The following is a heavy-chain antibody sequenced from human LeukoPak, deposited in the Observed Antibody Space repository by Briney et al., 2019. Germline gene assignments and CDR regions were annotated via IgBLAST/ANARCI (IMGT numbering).Heavy chain of an antibody. J-gene: IGHJ4*02. CDR3: ARDRIPGYSSSWYTVYY. Sequence: PGGSLRLSCAASGFTFSSYGMHWVRQAPGKGLEWVAFIRYDGSNKYYADSVKGRFTISRDNSKNTLYLQMNSLRAEDTAVYYCARDRIPGYSSSWYTVYYWGQGTLVTVSS. CDR2: IRYDGSNK. CDR1: GFTFSSYG. V-gene: IGHV3-30*02. D-gene: IGHD6-13*01.